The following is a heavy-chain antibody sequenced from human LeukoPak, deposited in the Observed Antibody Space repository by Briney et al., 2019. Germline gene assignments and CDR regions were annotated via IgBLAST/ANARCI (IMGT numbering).Heavy chain of an antibody. Sequence: GGSLRLSCTASGFTFGDYAMSWVRQAPGKGLEWVGFIRGKPYGGTADYAASVRGRFTISRDDSKSIAYLQMNSLKTEDTAVYYCTRAYYDILTGYKVDYFDYWGQGTLVTVSS. CDR2: IRGKPYGGTA. V-gene: IGHV3-49*04. J-gene: IGHJ4*02. CDR1: GFTFGDYA. D-gene: IGHD3-9*01. CDR3: TRAYYDILTGYKVDYFDY.